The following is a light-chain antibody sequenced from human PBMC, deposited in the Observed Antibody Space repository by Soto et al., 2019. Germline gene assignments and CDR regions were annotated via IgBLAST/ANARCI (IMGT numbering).Light chain of an antibody. CDR2: DVS. CDR3: CSYAGSSLVV. Sequence: QSALTQPRSVSGSPGQSVTISCTGTRSDVGGYNCVSWYQQHPGKAPKLMIYDVSKRPSGVPDRFSGSKSDNTASLTISGLQAEDEADYYCCSYAGSSLVVFGGGTKLTVL. J-gene: IGLJ3*02. V-gene: IGLV2-11*01. CDR1: RSDVGGYNC.